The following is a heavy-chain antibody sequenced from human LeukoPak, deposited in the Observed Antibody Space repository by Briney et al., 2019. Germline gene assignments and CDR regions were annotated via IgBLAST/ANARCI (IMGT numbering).Heavy chain of an antibody. CDR1: GGSVSSYY. J-gene: IGHJ6*02. CDR3: ARESNYYYYGMDV. CDR2: IYYSGST. Sequence: SETLSLTCTVSGGSVSSYYWSWIRQPPGKGLEWIGYIYYSGSTNYNPSLKSRVTISVDTSKNQFSLKLSSVTAADTAVYYCARESNYYYYGMDVWGQGTTVAVSS. V-gene: IGHV4-59*02.